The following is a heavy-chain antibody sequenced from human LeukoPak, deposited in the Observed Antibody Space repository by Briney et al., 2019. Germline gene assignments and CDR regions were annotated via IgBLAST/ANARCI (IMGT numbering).Heavy chain of an antibody. V-gene: IGHV1-2*02. CDR3: ARKGFDP. CDR1: GYTFTGYY. J-gene: IGHJ5*02. Sequence: ASVTVSCKASGYTFTGYYMHWVRLAPGPGLGRMGWINPNSGGTNYAQQFQGRGTMTRDTSISTAYMELSSLRSDDTAVYYCARKGFDPWGQGTLVTVSS. CDR2: INPNSGGT.